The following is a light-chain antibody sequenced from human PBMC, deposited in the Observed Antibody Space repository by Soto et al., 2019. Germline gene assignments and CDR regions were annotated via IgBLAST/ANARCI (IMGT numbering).Light chain of an antibody. CDR1: SSNIGAGYD. V-gene: IGLV1-40*01. J-gene: IGLJ2*01. Sequence: QSVLTQPPSVSGAPGQRVTISCTGSSSNIGAGYDVHWYQQLPGTAPKLLIYGNSNRPSGVPDRFSGSKSGTSASLAITGLQAEDADDYYCTSYDSSLSGSIFGGGTKLTVL. CDR2: GNS. CDR3: TSYDSSLSGSI.